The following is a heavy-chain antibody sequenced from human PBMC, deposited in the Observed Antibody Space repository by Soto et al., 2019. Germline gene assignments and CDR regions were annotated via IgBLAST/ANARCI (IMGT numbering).Heavy chain of an antibody. CDR3: ARNWWYVHAFDR. CDR2: ISHSGST. CDR1: GGSIGSRGFS. J-gene: IGHJ5*02. Sequence: QLLLQESGSGLVKPSQTLSLTCDVSGGSIGSRGFSWSWVRQPPGKGLEWIAYISHSGSTFYSPSLKSRVAISLDKSKNQFSLELTSVTAADTAVYYCARNWWYVHAFDRWGRGTLVTVSS. D-gene: IGHD2-8*02. V-gene: IGHV4-30-2*01.